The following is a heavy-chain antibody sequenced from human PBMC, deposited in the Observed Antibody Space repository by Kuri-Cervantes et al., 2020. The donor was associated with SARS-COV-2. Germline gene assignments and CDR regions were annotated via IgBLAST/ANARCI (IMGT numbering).Heavy chain of an antibody. CDR1: GFSLSTSGMC. CDR3: ATSPKVGIAAAGTYFDY. CDR2: IDWDDDK. J-gene: IGHJ4*02. V-gene: IGHV2-70*01. D-gene: IGHD6-13*01. Sequence: SGPTLVKPTQTLTLTCTFSGFSLSTSGMCVSWIRQPPGKALEWLALIDWDDDKYYSTSLKTRLTISKDTSKNQVVLTMTNMDPVDTATHYCATSPKVGIAAAGTYFDYWGQGTLVTVSS.